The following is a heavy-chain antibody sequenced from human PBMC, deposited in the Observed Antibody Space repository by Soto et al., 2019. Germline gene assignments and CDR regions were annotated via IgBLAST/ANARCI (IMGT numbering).Heavy chain of an antibody. CDR2: ISAYNGNT. CDR3: AREIHGYYGSGSYHPFDY. D-gene: IGHD3-10*01. J-gene: IGHJ4*02. CDR1: GYTFTSYG. Sequence: ASVKVSCKASGYTFTSYGISWVRQAPGQGLEWMGWISAYNGNTNYAQKLQGRVTMTTDTSTSTAYMELRSLRSDDTAVYYCAREIHGYYGSGSYHPFDYWGQGTLVTVPS. V-gene: IGHV1-18*01.